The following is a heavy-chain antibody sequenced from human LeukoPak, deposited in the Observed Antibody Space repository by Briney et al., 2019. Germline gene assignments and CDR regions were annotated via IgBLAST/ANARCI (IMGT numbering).Heavy chain of an antibody. D-gene: IGHD6-19*01. Sequence: RAGGSLRLSCAASGFTFSSYAMSWVRQAPGKGLEWVSAISGSGGSTYYADSVKGRFTISRDNSKNTLYLQMNSLRAEDTAVYYCAKYPYGYSSGWYVYWGQGTLVTVSS. J-gene: IGHJ4*02. CDR1: GFTFSSYA. V-gene: IGHV3-23*01. CDR2: ISGSGGST. CDR3: AKYPYGYSSGWYVY.